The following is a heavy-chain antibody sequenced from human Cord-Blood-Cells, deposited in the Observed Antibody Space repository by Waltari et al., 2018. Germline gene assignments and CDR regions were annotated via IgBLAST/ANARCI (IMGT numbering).Heavy chain of an antibody. Sequence: EVRLLESGGGLVQPGGSLRLSCAASGFAFRSYSMRGGRRAPGKGLAWASAISGSGGSTYYADSVKGRFTISRDNSKNTLYLQMNSLRAEDTAVYYCAKEWGQGRYYFDYWGQGTLVTVSS. V-gene: IGHV3-23*01. CDR3: AKEWGQGRYYFDY. CDR2: ISGSGGST. D-gene: IGHD3-16*01. CDR1: GFAFRSYS. J-gene: IGHJ4*02.